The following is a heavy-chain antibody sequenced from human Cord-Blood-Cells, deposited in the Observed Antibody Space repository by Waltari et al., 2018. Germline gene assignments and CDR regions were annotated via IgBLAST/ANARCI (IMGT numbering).Heavy chain of an antibody. CDR3: ARVAVYGDVFDY. D-gene: IGHD4-17*01. J-gene: IGHJ4*02. CDR2: INSDGSST. Sequence: EVQLVESGGGLVQPGGPMRLSCAASGFTFSSYWMHWVRQAPGKGMVWVSRINSDGSSTSYADSVKGRFTISRDNAKNTLYLQMNSLRAEDTAVYYCARVAVYGDVFDYWGQGTLVTVSS. V-gene: IGHV3-74*01. CDR1: GFTFSSYW.